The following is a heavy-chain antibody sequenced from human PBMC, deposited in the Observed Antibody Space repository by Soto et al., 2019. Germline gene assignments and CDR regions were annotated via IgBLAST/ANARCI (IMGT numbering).Heavy chain of an antibody. V-gene: IGHV1-24*01. CDR2: FDPEDAEI. CDR3: AGITMIVVGTYGMDV. D-gene: IGHD3-22*01. J-gene: IGHJ6*02. Sequence: ASVKVSCKVSGYTLTELSMHWVRQAPGKGLEWMGGFDPEDAEIIYAQKFQGRVTMTEDTSTDTAYMELSSLRSEDTAVYYCAGITMIVVGTYGMDVWGQGTTVTVSS. CDR1: GYTLTELS.